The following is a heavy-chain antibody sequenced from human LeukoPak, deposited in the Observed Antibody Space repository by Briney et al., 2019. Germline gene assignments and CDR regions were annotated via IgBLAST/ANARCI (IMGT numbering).Heavy chain of an antibody. CDR3: ARGLAYNYDSSAYFLDY. V-gene: IGHV3-20*04. Sequence: GGSLRLSCAASGFTFDDHGMSWVRQAPGKGLEWVSGIKWDGGRTGYADSVKGRFTISRDNSKNTLYLQMNSLRAKDTAVYYCARGLAYNYDSSAYFLDYWGQGTLVTVSS. CDR2: IKWDGGRT. CDR1: GFTFDDHG. J-gene: IGHJ4*02. D-gene: IGHD3-22*01.